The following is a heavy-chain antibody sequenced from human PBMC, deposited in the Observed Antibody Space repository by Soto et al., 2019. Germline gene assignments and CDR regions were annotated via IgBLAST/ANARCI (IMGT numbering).Heavy chain of an antibody. J-gene: IGHJ4*02. CDR3: AGAVRLSPFDF. Sequence: VQLQESGPGLVEPSGTLSLTCTASSGSIGSGIWWSWVRQPPGKGLEWIGELYHTGNTNYNPSLKSRLTMSVDESKNQFSLSLSSVTAADTAVYYCAGAVRLSPFDFWGRGTLVTVSS. CDR1: SGSIGSGIW. V-gene: IGHV4-4*02. CDR2: LYHTGNT. D-gene: IGHD6-6*01.